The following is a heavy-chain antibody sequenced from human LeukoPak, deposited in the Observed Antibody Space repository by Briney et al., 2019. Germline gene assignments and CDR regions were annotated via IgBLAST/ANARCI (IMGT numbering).Heavy chain of an antibody. J-gene: IGHJ6*02. V-gene: IGHV1-2*06. CDR1: GYTFTTYA. Sequence: ASVKVSCKASGYTFTTYAMTCVRQAPGQGLEWMGRINPNSGGTNYAQKFQGRVTMTRDTSISTAYMGLSRLRSDNTAVYYCARVYSSGWPYYYYYGMDVWGQGTTVTVSS. CDR3: ARVYSSGWPYYYYYGMDV. D-gene: IGHD6-19*01. CDR2: INPNSGGT.